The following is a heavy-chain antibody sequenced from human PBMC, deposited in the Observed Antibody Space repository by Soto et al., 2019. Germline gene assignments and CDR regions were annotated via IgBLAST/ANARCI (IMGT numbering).Heavy chain of an antibody. Sequence: PGGSLRLSCAASGVTLTNSALSWFRQAPGKGLEWVSTISGRTTNTWYADSVKGRFTTSRDNSENSLYLQMNSLRDDDTAVYYCARDQTTGWFDPWGQGTLVTVSS. V-gene: IGHV3-23*01. CDR1: GVTLTNSA. CDR2: ISGRTTNT. J-gene: IGHJ5*02. CDR3: ARDQTTGWFDP. D-gene: IGHD4-17*01.